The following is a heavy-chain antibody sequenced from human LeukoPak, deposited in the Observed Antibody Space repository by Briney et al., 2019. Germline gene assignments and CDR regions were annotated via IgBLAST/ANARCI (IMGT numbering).Heavy chain of an antibody. Sequence: SETLSPTCSVSDYSINSGYYWGWIRQPPGKGLEWIASIYQSGHTYYNPSLKSRVTISLDTSRNQFSLKLNSVTAADTAVYYCAKSNGYGLIDIWGQGTMVTVSS. CDR3: AKSNGYGLIDI. V-gene: IGHV4-38-2*02. D-gene: IGHD3-22*01. CDR2: IYQSGHT. CDR1: DYSINSGYY. J-gene: IGHJ3*02.